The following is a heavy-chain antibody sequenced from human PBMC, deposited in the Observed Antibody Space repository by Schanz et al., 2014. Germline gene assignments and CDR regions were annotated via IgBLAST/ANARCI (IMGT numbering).Heavy chain of an antibody. CDR3: ARVDSSGYFFDN. Sequence: VHLLESGGGLVQPGGSLRLSCAASGFTFSSYGMHWVRQAPGKGLEWVAVIWYDGSNKYYADSVKGRFTISRDNSKNTVHLQMSSLRVEDTAVYYCARVDSSGYFFDNWGQGTRVTVSS. CDR2: IWYDGSNK. D-gene: IGHD3-22*01. V-gene: IGHV3-33*01. J-gene: IGHJ4*02. CDR1: GFTFSSYG.